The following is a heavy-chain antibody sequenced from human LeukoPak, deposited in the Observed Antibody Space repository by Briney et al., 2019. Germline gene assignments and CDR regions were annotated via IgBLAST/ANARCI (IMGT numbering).Heavy chain of an antibody. Sequence: PGGSLRLSCAASGITFRNYWMSWVRQAPGKGLEWVAFIKEDGSDKHYVDSVKGRFTISRDNAQNSLYLQMNSLRAEDTAVYFCHQPVTLPAWGQGTLDTVSS. D-gene: IGHD2-2*01. CDR3: HQPVTLPA. CDR2: IKEDGSDK. CDR1: GITFRNYW. J-gene: IGHJ5*02. V-gene: IGHV3-7*01.